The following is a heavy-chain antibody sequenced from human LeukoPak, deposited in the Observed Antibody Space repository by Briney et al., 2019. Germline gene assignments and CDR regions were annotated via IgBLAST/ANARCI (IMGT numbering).Heavy chain of an antibody. Sequence: SHTLSPTHTLTGGSISSSSYYCAWLREPPGKGPQRIGSFYYGGGTYYTPTLRSRGTISVDTFKNQCSLKLRSVTAANTAVYYCARHPPGELFCWFDPWGQGTLVTVSS. CDR1: GGSISSSSYY. CDR3: ARHPPGELFCWFDP. V-gene: IGHV4-39*07. J-gene: IGHJ5*02. CDR2: FYYGGGT. D-gene: IGHD3-10*01.